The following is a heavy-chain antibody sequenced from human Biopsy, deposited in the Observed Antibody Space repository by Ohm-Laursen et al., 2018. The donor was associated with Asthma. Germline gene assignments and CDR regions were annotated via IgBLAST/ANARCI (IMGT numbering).Heavy chain of an antibody. CDR2: IMTVFGKT. D-gene: IGHD6-19*01. CDR3: ARCQVGYSSGWSLLLKKIYYSGMDV. V-gene: IGHV1-69*13. J-gene: IGHJ6*02. CDR1: GGTFSNFA. Sequence: SVKVACKAPGGTFSNFAISWVRQAPGQGLEWLGGIMTVFGKTNYAQKIQGRVTITADESTSTAYMEVTSLRSEDTAIYYCARCQVGYSSGWSLLLKKIYYSGMDVWGQGTAVTVSS.